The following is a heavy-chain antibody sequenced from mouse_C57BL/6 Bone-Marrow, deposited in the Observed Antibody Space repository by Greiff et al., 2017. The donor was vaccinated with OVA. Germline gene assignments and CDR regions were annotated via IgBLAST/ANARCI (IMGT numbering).Heavy chain of an antibody. V-gene: IGHV1-54*01. Sequence: VKLVESGAELVRPGTSVKVSCKASGYAFTNYLIEWVKQRPGQGLEWIGVINPGSGGTNYNEKFKGKATLTADKSSSTADMQLSSLTSEDSTVYFCARWDIYCYGSSLYYDAMDYWGQGTSVTVSS. CDR3: ARWDIYCYGSSLYYDAMDY. D-gene: IGHD1-1*01. J-gene: IGHJ4*01. CDR1: GYAFTNYL. CDR2: INPGSGGT.